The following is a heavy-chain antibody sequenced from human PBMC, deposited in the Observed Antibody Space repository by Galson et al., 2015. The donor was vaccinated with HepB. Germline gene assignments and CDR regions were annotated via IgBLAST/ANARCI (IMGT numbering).Heavy chain of an antibody. Sequence: SLRLSCAASGFPFNNAWMTWVRQAPGMGLEWVGRIKSKTDGETTDYAAPVKGRFTIPRDDSKNRLYLQMNSLNPEDTAVYYCTTDVYYSTYWSWLDPWGQGTLVTVSS. CDR2: IKSKTDGETT. V-gene: IGHV3-15*01. CDR3: TTDVYYSTYWSWLDP. CDR1: GFPFNNAW. J-gene: IGHJ5*02. D-gene: IGHD2-8*02.